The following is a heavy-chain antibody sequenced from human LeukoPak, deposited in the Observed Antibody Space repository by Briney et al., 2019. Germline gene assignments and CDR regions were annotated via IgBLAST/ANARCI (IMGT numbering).Heavy chain of an antibody. V-gene: IGHV3-13*03. CDR1: GFTSSSYD. CDR3: ARYSGDYGGNIYFFDY. D-gene: IGHD4-23*01. Sequence: GGSLRLSCAACGFTSSSYDMHWVRQATGKGLKWVSGIGTAGDTCYPGSVKGQFTISRENAKNSLYLQMNSVRAEDTAVYYCARYSGDYGGNIYFFDYWGQGTLVTVSS. J-gene: IGHJ4*02. CDR2: IGTAGDT.